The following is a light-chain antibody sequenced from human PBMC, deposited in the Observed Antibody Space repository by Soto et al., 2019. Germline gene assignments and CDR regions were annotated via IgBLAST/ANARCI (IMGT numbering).Light chain of an antibody. Sequence: QSVLTQPPSASGTPGQRVTISCSGSSSNIGSNPVNWYRQVPGTAPKLLIYNDNERPSGVPDRFSGSKSGPSASLAISGLQSEDEADYYCAAWDDSLNGLFGGGTKLTVL. J-gene: IGLJ2*01. CDR3: AAWDDSLNGL. CDR1: SSNIGSNP. V-gene: IGLV1-44*01. CDR2: NDN.